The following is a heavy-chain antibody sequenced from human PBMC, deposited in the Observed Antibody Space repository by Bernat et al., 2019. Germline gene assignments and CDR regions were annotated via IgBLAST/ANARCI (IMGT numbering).Heavy chain of an antibody. V-gene: IGHV3-23*01. D-gene: IGHD5-12*01. Sequence: EVQLLESGGGLVQPGGSLRLSCAASGFTFSSYAMSWVRQAPGKGLEWVSAISVGGTGIYYADSVKGRFTISRDNSKNTLYLQMNSLRAEDTALYYCAKEGVVTVASVRSLYYFDYWGQGTLVTVSS. CDR2: ISVGGTGI. CDR3: AKEGVVTVASVRSLYYFDY. J-gene: IGHJ4*02. CDR1: GFTFSSYA.